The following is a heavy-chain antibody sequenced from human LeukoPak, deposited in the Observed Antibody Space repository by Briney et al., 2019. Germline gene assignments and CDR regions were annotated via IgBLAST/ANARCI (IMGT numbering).Heavy chain of an antibody. CDR2: VSGGADPI. V-gene: IGHV3-48*01. J-gene: IGHJ4*02. D-gene: IGHD3-22*01. CDR3: ARDRRFSDSGYFYYDY. Sequence: GGSLRLSCVAAGFSLSSYSINWDRQAPGKELEWVSYVSGGADPIYYADSVKGRFTISRDIGKNSLYLQMNSLRVEDTAVYYCARDRRFSDSGYFYYDYWRQGALVTVSS. CDR1: GFSLSSYS.